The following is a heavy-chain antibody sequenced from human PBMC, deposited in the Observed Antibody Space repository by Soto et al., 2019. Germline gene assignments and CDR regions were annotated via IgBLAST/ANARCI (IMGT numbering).Heavy chain of an antibody. J-gene: IGHJ3*02. CDR3: ARHTVNTEIDAFDM. CDR2: IYSGGST. D-gene: IGHD4-17*01. Sequence: TGGSLRLSCAASGFTVSSNYMSWVRQSPGKGLEWVSVIYSGGSTYYADSVKGRFTISRDNSKNTLYLQMNSLRAEDTAVYYCARHTVNTEIDAFDMWGQGTMVTVSS. CDR1: GFTVSSNY. V-gene: IGHV3-53*01.